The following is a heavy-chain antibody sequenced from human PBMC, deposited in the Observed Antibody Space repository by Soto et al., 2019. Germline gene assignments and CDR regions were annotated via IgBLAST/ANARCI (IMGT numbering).Heavy chain of an antibody. D-gene: IGHD6-6*01. V-gene: IGHV1-69*13. CDR3: AGDRQLVGDFDY. CDR2: IIPIFGTA. Sequence: SVKVSCKASGGTFSSYAISWVRQAPGQGLEWMGGIIPIFGTANYAQKFQGRVTITADESTSTAYMELSSLRSEDTAVYYCAGDRQLVGDFDYWGQGTLVTVSS. J-gene: IGHJ4*02. CDR1: GGTFSSYA.